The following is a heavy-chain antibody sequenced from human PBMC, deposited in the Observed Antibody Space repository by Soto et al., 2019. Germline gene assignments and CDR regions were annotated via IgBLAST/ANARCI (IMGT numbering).Heavy chain of an antibody. V-gene: IGHV1-58*02. J-gene: IGHJ4*02. D-gene: IGHD3-16*01. CDR3: ARRATYYHYFDY. Sequence: SVTVSSQASGYTFTSYAMQWVRQARGQRLEWIGWIVVGSGNTNYAQKFQERVTITRDKSTSTAYVQWSSLKASDTAMYYCARRATYYHYFDYWGQGTLVTVSS. CDR2: IVVGSGNT. CDR1: GYTFTSYA.